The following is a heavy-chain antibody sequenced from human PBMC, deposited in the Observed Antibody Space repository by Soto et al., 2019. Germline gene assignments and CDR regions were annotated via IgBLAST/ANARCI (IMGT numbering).Heavy chain of an antibody. V-gene: IGHV3-48*03. CDR2: ISSSGSTI. J-gene: IGHJ4*02. CDR3: ASLGHTRVLMVYATDY. CDR1: GFTFSSYE. D-gene: IGHD2-8*01. Sequence: PGGSLRLSCAASGFTFSSYEMNWVRQAPGKGLEWVSYISSSGSTIYYADSVKGRFTISRDNAKNSLYLQMNSLRAEDTAVYYCASLGHTRVLMVYATDYWGQGTLVTVSS.